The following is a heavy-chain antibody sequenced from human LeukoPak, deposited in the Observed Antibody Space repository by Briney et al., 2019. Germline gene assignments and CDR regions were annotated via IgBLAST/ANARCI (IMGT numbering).Heavy chain of an antibody. V-gene: IGHV4-34*01. J-gene: IGHJ6*03. Sequence: SETLSLTCAVYGGSFSGYYWSWIRQPPGKGLEWIGEINHSGSTNYNPSLKSRVTISVDTSKNQFSLKLSSVTAADTAVYYCAKRRGLEVLYYYYMDVWGKGTTVTVSS. CDR3: AKRRGLEVLYYYYMDV. D-gene: IGHD1-7*01. CDR1: GGSFSGYY. CDR2: INHSGST.